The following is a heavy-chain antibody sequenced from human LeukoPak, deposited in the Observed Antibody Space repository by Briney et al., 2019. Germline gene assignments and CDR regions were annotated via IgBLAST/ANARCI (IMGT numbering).Heavy chain of an antibody. CDR1: GGSISSGDYS. V-gene: IGHV4-30-2*01. J-gene: IGHJ4*02. D-gene: IGHD3-10*01. CDR3: ARGVISGSGCFDY. CDR2: IFHSGTT. Sequence: SETLSLTCAVSGGSISSGDYSWRWIRQPPGKGLEWIGYIFHSGTTYYNPSLKSRVTISVDRSKKQFSLNLSSVTAADTAVYYCARGVISGSGCFDYWGQGTLVTVSS.